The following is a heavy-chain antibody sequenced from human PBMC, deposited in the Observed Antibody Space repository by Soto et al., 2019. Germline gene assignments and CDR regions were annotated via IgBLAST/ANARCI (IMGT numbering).Heavy chain of an antibody. CDR2: TSYDGRNK. V-gene: IGHV3-30*18. CDR3: AKEHAVAVVVDY. Sequence: QVQLVESGGGVVQPGRSLRLSCAASGFSFSSFGMHWVRQAPGKGLEWVAVTSYDGRNKYYADSVKGRITISRDNSKNTLYLQRNSLRAEDTAVYYCAKEHAVAVVVDYWGQGTLVTVSS. CDR1: GFSFSSFG. D-gene: IGHD2-15*01. J-gene: IGHJ4*02.